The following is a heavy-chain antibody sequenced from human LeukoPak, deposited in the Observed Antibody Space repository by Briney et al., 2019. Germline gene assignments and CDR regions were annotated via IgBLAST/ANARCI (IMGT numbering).Heavy chain of an antibody. Sequence: SETLSLTCTVSGGSISSYYWSWIRQPPGKGLEWIGYIYYSGSTNYNPSLKSRVTISVDTSKNQFSLKLSSVTAADTAVYYCAQWELPRGDFQHWGQGTLVTVSS. CDR3: AQWELPRGDFQH. D-gene: IGHD1-26*01. V-gene: IGHV4-59*08. CDR1: GGSISSYY. J-gene: IGHJ1*01. CDR2: IYYSGST.